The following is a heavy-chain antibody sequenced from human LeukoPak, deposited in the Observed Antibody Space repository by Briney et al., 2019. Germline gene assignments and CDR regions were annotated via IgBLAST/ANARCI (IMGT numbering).Heavy chain of an antibody. J-gene: IGHJ4*02. CDR1: GFSGYTISSYA. V-gene: IGHV3-23*01. D-gene: IGHD4-23*01. CDR2: ISGRGDST. CDR3: ANETSTVTQPFDN. Sequence: GGSLRLSCAASGFSGYTISSYAMSWVRQTPGEGLEWVSSISGRGDSTYYADSVKGRFTISRDNSQNILYLQMNSLRAEDTAVYYCANETSTVTQPFDNWGQGTLVTVSS.